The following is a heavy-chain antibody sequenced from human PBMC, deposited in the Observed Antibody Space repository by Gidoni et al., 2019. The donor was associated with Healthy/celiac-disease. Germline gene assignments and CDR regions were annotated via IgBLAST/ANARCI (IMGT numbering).Heavy chain of an antibody. CDR2: IRGSGGST. CDR1: GFTFSSYA. CDR3: AKVARSIAARELDY. Sequence: EVQLLESGGGLVQPGGSLRLSCAASGFTFSSYAMRWVRQAPGKGLGGVSAIRGSGGSTYYADSVKGRFTISRDNSKNTMYLQMNSLRAEDTAVYYCAKVARSIAARELDYWGQGTLVTVSS. V-gene: IGHV3-23*01. J-gene: IGHJ4*02. D-gene: IGHD6-6*01.